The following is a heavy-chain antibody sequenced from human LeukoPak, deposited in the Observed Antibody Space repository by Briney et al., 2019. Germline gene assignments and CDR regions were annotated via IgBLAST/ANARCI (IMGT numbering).Heavy chain of an antibody. V-gene: IGHV1-69*13. CDR1: GGTFSSYA. D-gene: IGHD1-26*01. Sequence: GASVKVSCKASGGTFSSYAISWVRQAPGQGLEWMGGIIPLFGTANYAQKFQGRVTITADESTSTAYMELSSLRSEDTAVYYCAAAGLYSGSYPDGYWGQGTLVTVSS. CDR2: IIPLFGTA. J-gene: IGHJ4*02. CDR3: AAAGLYSGSYPDGY.